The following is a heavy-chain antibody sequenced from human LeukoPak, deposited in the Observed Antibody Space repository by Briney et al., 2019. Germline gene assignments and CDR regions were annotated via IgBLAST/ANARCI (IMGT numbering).Heavy chain of an antibody. Sequence: GGSLRLSCAASGFTFSSYAMSWVRQAPGKGLEWVSYISSSGSTIYYADSVKGRFTISRDNAKNSLYLQMNSLRAEDTAVYYCARDPPRGGAAAGTSWGQGTLVTVSS. CDR3: ARDPPRGGAAAGTS. D-gene: IGHD6-13*01. J-gene: IGHJ4*02. V-gene: IGHV3-48*04. CDR2: ISSSGSTI. CDR1: GFTFSSYA.